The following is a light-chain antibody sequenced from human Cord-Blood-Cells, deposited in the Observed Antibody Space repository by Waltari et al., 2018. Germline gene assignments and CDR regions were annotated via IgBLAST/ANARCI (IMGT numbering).Light chain of an antibody. CDR2: DVS. J-gene: IGLJ2*01. CDR1: SSDVGCYNY. CDR3: SSYTSSSTLV. V-gene: IGLV2-14*01. Sequence: QSALTQPASVSGSPGQSTTISCTGTSSDVGCYNYVSWYQQHPGKAPKLMIYDVSNRPSGVSNRFSGSKSGNTASLTISGLQAEDEADYYCSSYTSSSTLVFGGGTKLTVL.